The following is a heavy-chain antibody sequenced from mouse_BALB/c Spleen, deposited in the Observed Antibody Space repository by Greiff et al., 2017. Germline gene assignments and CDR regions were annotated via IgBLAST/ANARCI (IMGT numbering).Heavy chain of an antibody. J-gene: IGHJ3*01. V-gene: IGHV1-18*01. CDR1: GYTFTDYN. CDR2: INPNNGGT. Sequence: EVQLQQSGPELVKPGASVKIPCKASGYTFTDYNMDWVKQSHGKSLEWIGDINPNNGGTIYNQKFKGKATLTVDKSSSTAYMELRSLTSEDTAVYYCARNRYDDWFAYWGQGTLVTVSA. D-gene: IGHD2-14*01. CDR3: ARNRYDDWFAY.